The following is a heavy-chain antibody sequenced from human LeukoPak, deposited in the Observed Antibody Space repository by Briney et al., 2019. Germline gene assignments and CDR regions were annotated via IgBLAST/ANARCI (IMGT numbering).Heavy chain of an antibody. CDR1: GFTFSSYS. D-gene: IGHD2-15*01. Sequence: GGSLRLSCAASGFTFSSYSMNWFRQAPARGLEWVSYISSSSTTIYYADSVKGQFTISRDNAKNSLYLQMNSLRAEDTAVYYCARDRHCSGGSCKSNWFDPWGQGPLVTVSS. CDR3: ARDRHCSGGSCKSNWFDP. CDR2: ISSSSTTI. J-gene: IGHJ5*02. V-gene: IGHV3-48*01.